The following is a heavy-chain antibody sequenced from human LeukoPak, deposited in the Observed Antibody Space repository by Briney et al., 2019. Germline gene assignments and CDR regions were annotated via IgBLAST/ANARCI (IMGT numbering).Heavy chain of an antibody. CDR1: GGSISSSSYY. V-gene: IGHV4-61*01. CDR2: IYYSGSA. D-gene: IGHD1-1*01. CDR3: ARATKRQLLGAFDI. J-gene: IGHJ3*02. Sequence: SETLSLTCTVSGGSISSSSYYWSWIRQPPGKGLEWIGYIYYSGSANYNPSLKSRVTISVDTSKNQFSLKLSSVTAADTAVYYCARATKRQLLGAFDIWGQGTMVTVSS.